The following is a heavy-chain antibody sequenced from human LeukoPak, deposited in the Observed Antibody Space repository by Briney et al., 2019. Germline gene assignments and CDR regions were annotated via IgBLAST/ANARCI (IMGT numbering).Heavy chain of an antibody. J-gene: IGHJ5*02. D-gene: IGHD1-26*01. CDR1: GGSISSYY. CDR2: IYASGST. CDR3: ARDPRGIVGANHNWFDP. Sequence: PSETLSLTCTVSGGSISSYYWSWLRQPAGKGLEWIGRIYASGSTNYNPSLKSRVTISVDTSKSQFSLKLISVTAADTAVYYCARDPRGIVGANHNWFDPWGQGTLVTVRS. V-gene: IGHV4-4*07.